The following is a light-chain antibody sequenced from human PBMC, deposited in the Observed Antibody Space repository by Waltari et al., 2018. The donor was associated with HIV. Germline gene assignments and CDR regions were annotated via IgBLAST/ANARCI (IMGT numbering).Light chain of an antibody. Sequence: SYVLAQPPSVSVAPGKTARITCGGNNVGSKSVHWYQQKPGQAPVVVIYYDSDRPSGIPVRFSGSNSGNTATLTISRVEDGDEADYYCQVWDSSSDAYVVGTGTKVTVL. CDR3: QVWDSSSDAYV. J-gene: IGLJ1*01. CDR2: YDS. CDR1: NVGSKS. V-gene: IGLV3-21*04.